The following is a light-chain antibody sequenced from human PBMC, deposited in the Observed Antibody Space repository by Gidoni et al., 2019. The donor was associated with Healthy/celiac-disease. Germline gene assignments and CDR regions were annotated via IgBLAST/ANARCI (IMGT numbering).Light chain of an antibody. CDR3: SSYTSSSTLDYV. Sequence: QSALTQPASVSGSHGQSTTISCTGPSSDVGGYNYVSWYQQHPGKAPKLMIYDVSNRPSGVSNRFSGSKSGNTASLTISGLQAEDEADYYCSSYTSSSTLDYVFGTGTKVTVL. CDR2: DVS. J-gene: IGLJ1*01. CDR1: SSDVGGYNY. V-gene: IGLV2-14*01.